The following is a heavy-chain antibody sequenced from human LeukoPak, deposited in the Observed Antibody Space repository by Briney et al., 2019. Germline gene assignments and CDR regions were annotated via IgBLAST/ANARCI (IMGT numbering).Heavy chain of an antibody. CDR3: ARDMEQLVSYPDY. CDR2: IKSKTDGGTT. Sequence: GGSLRLSCAASGFNFSKAWMSWVRQAPGKGLEWVGRIKSKTDGGTTDYAAAVKGRFTMSRDDSKNTLYLQINSLKTEDTAVYYCARDMEQLVSYPDYWGQGTLVTVSS. J-gene: IGHJ4*02. D-gene: IGHD6-6*01. V-gene: IGHV3-15*01. CDR1: GFNFSKAW.